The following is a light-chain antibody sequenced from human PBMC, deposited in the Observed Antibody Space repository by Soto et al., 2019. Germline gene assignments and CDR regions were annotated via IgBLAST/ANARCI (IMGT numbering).Light chain of an antibody. CDR2: DVN. CDR3: SSYTSSSTEV. Sequence: QSVLTQPASVSGSPGQSITISCTGTSRDIGTYNYVSWYQQHPGKAPKLMIYDVNNRPSGVSNRFSGSKSGNTASLTISGLQAEDEADYYCSSYTSSSTEVFGTGTKVTVL. CDR1: SRDIGTYNY. V-gene: IGLV2-14*01. J-gene: IGLJ1*01.